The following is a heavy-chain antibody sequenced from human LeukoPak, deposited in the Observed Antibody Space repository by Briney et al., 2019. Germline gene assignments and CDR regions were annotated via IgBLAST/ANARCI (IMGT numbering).Heavy chain of an antibody. D-gene: IGHD6-19*01. Sequence: PSETLSLTCTVSGGSISSYYWSWIRQPPGKGLEWIGYIYYSGSTNYNPSLKSRVTISVDTSKNQFSLKLSSVTAADTAVYYCARQIAVAGIDYWGQGTLVTVSS. V-gene: IGHV4-59*08. J-gene: IGHJ4*02. CDR2: IYYSGST. CDR1: GGSISSYY. CDR3: ARQIAVAGIDY.